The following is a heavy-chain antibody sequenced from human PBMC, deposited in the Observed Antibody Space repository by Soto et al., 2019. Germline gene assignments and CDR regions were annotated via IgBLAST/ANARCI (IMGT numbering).Heavy chain of an antibody. CDR2: IRGDGGQT. Sequence: HRVGSLRVYCTASGFTFTSYGMGWVRQAPGKGLQWVSTIRGDGGQTHYTDSVKGRFSISRDNSKNTVYLQMDSLRAEDTAMYFCARDVGLDSDDFFAYWGQGTQVTVSS. J-gene: IGHJ4*02. V-gene: IGHV3-23*01. CDR1: GFTFTSYG. D-gene: IGHD3-9*01. CDR3: ARDVGLDSDDFFAY.